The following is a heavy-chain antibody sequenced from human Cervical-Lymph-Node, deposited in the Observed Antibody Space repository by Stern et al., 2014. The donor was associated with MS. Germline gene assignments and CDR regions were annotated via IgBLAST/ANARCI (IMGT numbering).Heavy chain of an antibody. D-gene: IGHD6-19*01. Sequence: QVQLQQSGPGLVKPSQTLSLTCTVSGGSISSGGYYWSWIRQHPGKGLEWIGYIYYSGSTYYNPSLKSRVTISVDTSKNQFSLKLSSVTAADTAVYYCAREGGVAVAVDYWGQGTLVTVSS. CDR2: IYYSGST. J-gene: IGHJ4*02. CDR1: GGSISSGGYY. V-gene: IGHV4-31*03. CDR3: AREGGVAVAVDY.